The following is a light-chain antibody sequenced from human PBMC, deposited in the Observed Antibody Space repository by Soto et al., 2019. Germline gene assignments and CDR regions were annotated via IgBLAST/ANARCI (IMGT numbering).Light chain of an antibody. J-gene: IGLJ1*01. CDR2: DVT. V-gene: IGLV2-14*03. CDR1: SSDVGGYKY. Sequence: QSVLTQPASVSGSPGQSISISCPGTSSDVGGYKYVSWFQQHPGKAPKLMLYDVTNRPSGVSDRFSGSKSGNTASLTISGLQAEDEADYFCCSYTDSSTYVFGTGTKVTVL. CDR3: CSYTDSSTYV.